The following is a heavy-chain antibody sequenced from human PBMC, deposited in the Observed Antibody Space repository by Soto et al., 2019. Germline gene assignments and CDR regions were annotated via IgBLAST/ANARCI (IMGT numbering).Heavy chain of an antibody. D-gene: IGHD3-22*01. Sequence: PGGSLRLSCAASGFTFSSYWMSWVRQAPGKGLEWVANIKQDGSEKYYVDSVKGRFTISRDNAKNSLYLQMNSLRAEDTAVYYCARDSGDTMIVVVITSPAFDIWGQGTMVTVSS. CDR2: IKQDGSEK. CDR1: GFTFSSYW. V-gene: IGHV3-7*01. J-gene: IGHJ3*02. CDR3: ARDSGDTMIVVVITSPAFDI.